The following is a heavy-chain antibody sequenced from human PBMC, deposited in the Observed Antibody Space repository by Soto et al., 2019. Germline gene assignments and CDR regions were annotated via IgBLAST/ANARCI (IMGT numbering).Heavy chain of an antibody. CDR1: GFTFSNYE. V-gene: IGHV3-48*03. CDR3: ARENYDVSGYFLDF. D-gene: IGHD3-22*01. CDR2: ISTTSSHI. J-gene: IGHJ4*02. Sequence: EVQLVESGGTLVQPGGSLRLSCAASGFTFSNYEMSWVRQAPGKGLEWVSYISTTSSHICYADSVKGRFTISRDNAKNSLYLQMNSLRAEDTAVYHCARENYDVSGYFLDFWGQGTLVTVSS.